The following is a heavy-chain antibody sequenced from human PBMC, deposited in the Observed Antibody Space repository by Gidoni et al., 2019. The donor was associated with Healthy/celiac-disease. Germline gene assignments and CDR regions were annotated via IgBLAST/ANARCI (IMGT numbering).Heavy chain of an antibody. CDR1: GGTFSSYA. J-gene: IGHJ3*02. D-gene: IGHD3-22*01. CDR3: AVREGYYYDSSGSGDAFDI. Sequence: QVQLVQSGAEVKKPGSSVKVACKASGGTFSSYARSWVRQAPGQGLEWMGRIIPILSIANYAQKFQGRVTITADKSTSTAYMELSSLRSEDTAVYYCAVREGYYYDSSGSGDAFDIWGQGTMVTVSS. V-gene: IGHV1-69*04. CDR2: IIPILSIA.